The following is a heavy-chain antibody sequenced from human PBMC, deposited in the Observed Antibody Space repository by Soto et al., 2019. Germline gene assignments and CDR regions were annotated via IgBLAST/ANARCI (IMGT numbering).Heavy chain of an antibody. CDR3: ALGYCSSTSCLYYYGMDV. J-gene: IGHJ6*02. CDR1: GGTFSSYA. Sequence: VASVKVSCKASGGTFSSYAISWVRQAPGQGLEWMGGIIPIFGTANYAQKFQGRVTITADESTSTAYMELSSLRSEDTAVYYCALGYCSSTSCLYYYGMDVWGQGTTVTVSS. V-gene: IGHV1-69*13. CDR2: IIPIFGTA. D-gene: IGHD2-2*03.